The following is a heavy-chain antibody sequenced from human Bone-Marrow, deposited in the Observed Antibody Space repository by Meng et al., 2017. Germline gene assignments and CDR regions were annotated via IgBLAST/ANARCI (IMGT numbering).Heavy chain of an antibody. J-gene: IGHJ4*02. V-gene: IGHV1-2*06. CDR1: GYTFTGYY. CDR2: INPNSGGT. Sequence: QGQVVKSGAEVKKPGASVKVSCKASGYTFTGYYMHWVRQAPGQGLEWMGRINPNSGGTNYAQKFQGRVTMTRDTSISTAYMELSRLRSDDTAVYYCARVPGYSSGWYYFDYWGQGTLVTVSS. D-gene: IGHD6-19*01. CDR3: ARVPGYSSGWYYFDY.